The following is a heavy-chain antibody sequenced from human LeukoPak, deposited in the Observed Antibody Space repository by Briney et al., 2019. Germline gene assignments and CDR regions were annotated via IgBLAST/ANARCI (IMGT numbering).Heavy chain of an antibody. Sequence: ASVKVSCKTSGYTFTNYDISWVRQAPGQGLEWMGWISPFNGNANYAQRIRGRVTMTTDTSTRTAYIELRSLVSDDTAVYYCARFPSSSGWLGVTALYYYYGMDVWGQGTTITVSS. V-gene: IGHV1-18*01. J-gene: IGHJ6*02. CDR2: ISPFNGNA. CDR3: ARFPSSSGWLGVTALYYYYGMDV. D-gene: IGHD6-19*01. CDR1: GYTFTNYD.